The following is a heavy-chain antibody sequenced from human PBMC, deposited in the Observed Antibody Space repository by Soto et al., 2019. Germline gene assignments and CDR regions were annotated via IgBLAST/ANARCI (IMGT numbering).Heavy chain of an antibody. Sequence: GGSLKISCKGSWYRLTRYWISWVRQMPGKSLEWMGRIDPSDSYTNYSPSFQGHVTISADKSISTAYLQWSSLKASDTAMYYCARLRGGGYCSSTSCYADYWGQGTLVTVSS. CDR2: IDPSDSYT. CDR3: ARLRGGGYCSSTSCYADY. V-gene: IGHV5-10-1*01. D-gene: IGHD2-2*01. J-gene: IGHJ4*02. CDR1: WYRLTRYW.